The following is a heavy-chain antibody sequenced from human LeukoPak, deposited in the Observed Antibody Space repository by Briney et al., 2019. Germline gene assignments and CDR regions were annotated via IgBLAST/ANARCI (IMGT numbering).Heavy chain of an antibody. Sequence: ASVKVSCKASGYTFTSYGISWVRQAPGQGLEWMGWISAYNGNTNYAQKLQGRLTMTRNTSISTAYMELSSLRSEDTAVYYCARYLYSGGAFDIWGQGAMVTVSS. CDR1: GYTFTSYG. J-gene: IGHJ3*02. CDR3: ARYLYSGGAFDI. D-gene: IGHD3-16*01. CDR2: ISAYNGNT. V-gene: IGHV1-18*01.